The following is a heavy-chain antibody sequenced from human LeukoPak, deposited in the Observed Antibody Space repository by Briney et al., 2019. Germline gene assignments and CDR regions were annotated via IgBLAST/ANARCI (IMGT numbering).Heavy chain of an antibody. J-gene: IGHJ6*03. CDR3: AAEMATAQYYYYYMDA. D-gene: IGHD5-24*01. V-gene: IGHV4-39*01. CDR2: IYYSGST. Sequence: PSETLSLTCTVSGGSISSSSYYWGWIRQPPGKGLEWIGSIYYSGSTYYNPSLKSRVTISVDTSKNQFSLKLSSVTAADTAVYYCAAEMATAQYYYYYMDAWGKGTTVTVSS. CDR1: GGSISSSSYY.